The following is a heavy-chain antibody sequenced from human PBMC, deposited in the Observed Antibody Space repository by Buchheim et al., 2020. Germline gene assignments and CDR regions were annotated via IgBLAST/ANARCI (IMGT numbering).Heavy chain of an antibody. V-gene: IGHV1-46*03. CDR1: GYTFTSYY. D-gene: IGHD3-3*01. CDR2: INPSGGST. Sequence: QVQLVQSGAEVKKPGASVKVSCKASGYTFTSYYMHWLRQAPGQGLEWMGIINPSGGSTSYAQKFQGRVTMTRDTSLCTVFMELSSLRSEDTAVYYCARSRITIFGVVIEARDMDVWGQGTT. CDR3: ARSRITIFGVVIEARDMDV. J-gene: IGHJ6*02.